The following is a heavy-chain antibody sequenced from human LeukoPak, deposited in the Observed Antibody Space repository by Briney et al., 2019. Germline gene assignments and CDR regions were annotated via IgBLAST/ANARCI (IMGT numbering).Heavy chain of an antibody. CDR3: AREMRYLRYFDWLVWFDP. J-gene: IGHJ5*02. D-gene: IGHD3-9*01. Sequence: LAGGSLRLSCAASGFTFSSYGMHWVRQAPGKGPEWVAVIWYDGSNKYYADSVKGRFTISRDNSKNTLYLQMNSLRAEDTAVYYCAREMRYLRYFDWLVWFDPWGQGTLVTVSS. V-gene: IGHV3-33*01. CDR1: GFTFSSYG. CDR2: IWYDGSNK.